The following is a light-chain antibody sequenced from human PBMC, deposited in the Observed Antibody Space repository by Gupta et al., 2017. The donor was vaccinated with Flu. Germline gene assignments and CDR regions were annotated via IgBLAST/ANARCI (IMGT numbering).Light chain of an antibody. Sequence: DSQLTQSPSSLSASVGDRVNITCRASQSISSYLNWYQQKPGKAPKLLNYPASSLQSGVPSRFSGNGCGTYVALPISSLQSEEFASYYRQQGDSTPERTFGGGTKVEIK. J-gene: IGKJ4*01. CDR1: QSISSY. CDR2: PAS. CDR3: QQGDSTPERT. V-gene: IGKV1-39*01.